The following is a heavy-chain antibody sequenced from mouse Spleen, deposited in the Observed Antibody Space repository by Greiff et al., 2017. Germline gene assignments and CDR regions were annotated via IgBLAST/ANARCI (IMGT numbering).Heavy chain of an antibody. CDR3: ATLYYDYDWFAY. J-gene: IGHJ3*01. Sequence: VQGVESGPGLVQPSQSLSITCTVSGFSLTSYGVHWVRQSPGKGLEWLGVIWSGGSTDYNAAFISRLSISKDNSKSQVFFKMNSLQADDTAIYYCATLYYDYDWFAYWGQGTLVTVSA. D-gene: IGHD2-4*01. CDR1: GFSLTSYG. CDR2: IWSGGST. V-gene: IGHV2-2*01.